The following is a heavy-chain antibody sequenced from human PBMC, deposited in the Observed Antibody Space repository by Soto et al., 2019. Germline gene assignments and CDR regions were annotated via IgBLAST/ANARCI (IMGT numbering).Heavy chain of an antibody. D-gene: IGHD5-18*01. Sequence: QITLKESGPTLVKPTQTLTLTCTFSGFSLSTSGVGVGWIRQPPGKALEWLALIYWDDDKRYSPSLKSRLTSTKDTPKNLVVLTTTNMYAVSTATYYCALEVGYGDGSYCFYYWGQGTLVTVSS. CDR3: ALEVGYGDGSYCFYY. J-gene: IGHJ4*02. V-gene: IGHV2-5*02. CDR1: GFSLSTSGVG. CDR2: IYWDDDK.